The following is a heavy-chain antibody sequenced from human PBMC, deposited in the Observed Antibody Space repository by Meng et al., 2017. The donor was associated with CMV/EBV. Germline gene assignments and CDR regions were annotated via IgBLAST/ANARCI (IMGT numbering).Heavy chain of an antibody. D-gene: IGHD3-16*01. CDR3: ARDTPLVMPLYYYYYYGMDV. V-gene: IGHV1-2*02. J-gene: IGHJ6*02. Sequence: ASVKVSCKASGYTFTGYYMHWVRQAPGQGLEWMGWINPNSGGTNYAQKFQGRVTMTRDTSISTAYMELSRLRSDDTAVYYCARDTPLVMPLYYYYYYGMDVWGQGTTVTVSS. CDR2: INPNSGGT. CDR1: GYTFTGYY.